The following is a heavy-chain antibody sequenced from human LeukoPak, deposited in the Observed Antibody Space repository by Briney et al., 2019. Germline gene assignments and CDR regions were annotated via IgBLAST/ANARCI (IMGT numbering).Heavy chain of an antibody. J-gene: IGHJ4*02. CDR3: AKDQARNYYDSSGFDS. V-gene: IGHV3-33*06. Sequence: GRSLRHSCAASGVTLTSYGMHCVRQAPGKGLEWVAVIWYDGSNKYYADSVKGRFTISRDNSKNTLYLQMNSLRAEDTAVYYCAKDQARNYYDSSGFDSCGQGTLVTVSS. CDR1: GVTLTSYG. D-gene: IGHD3-22*01. CDR2: IWYDGSNK.